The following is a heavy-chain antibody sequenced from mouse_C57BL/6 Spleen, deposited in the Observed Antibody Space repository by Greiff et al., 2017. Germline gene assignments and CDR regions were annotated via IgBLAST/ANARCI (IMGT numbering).Heavy chain of an antibody. CDR1: GYAFSSYW. V-gene: IGHV1-80*01. CDR3: ARRIYAMDY. Sequence: QVQLQQPGAELVTPGASVKISCKASGYAFSSYWMHWVKQRPGQGLEWIGQIYPGDGDTNYNGKFKGKATLTADKSSSTAYMQLSSLTSEDSAVYFCARRIYAMDYWGQGTSVTVSS. D-gene: IGHD5-2*01. J-gene: IGHJ4*01. CDR2: IYPGDGDT.